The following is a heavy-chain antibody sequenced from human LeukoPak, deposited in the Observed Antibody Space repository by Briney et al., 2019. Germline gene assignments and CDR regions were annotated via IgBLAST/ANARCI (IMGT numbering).Heavy chain of an antibody. V-gene: IGHV4-59*01. Sequence: SETLSLTCTVSGGSISSYYWSWIRQPPGKGLEWIGYIYDSGSTNYNPSLKSRVTISVDTSKNQFSLKLSSVTAADTAVYYCARVGGTNYYYYGMDVWGQGTAVAVSS. CDR3: ARVGGTNYYYYGMDV. CDR1: GGSISSYY. J-gene: IGHJ6*02. CDR2: IYDSGST. D-gene: IGHD2-2*01.